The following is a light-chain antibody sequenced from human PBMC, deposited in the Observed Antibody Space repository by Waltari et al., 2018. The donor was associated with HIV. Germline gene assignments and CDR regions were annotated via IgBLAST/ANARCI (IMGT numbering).Light chain of an antibody. CDR2: QDS. J-gene: IGLJ2*01. V-gene: IGLV3-1*01. CDR1: NLGDKY. Sequence: SYELTQPPSVSVSPGQTASITCSGDNLGDKYACWYQQKPGRSPVLVIYQDSKRPSGTPERFAGSNAGNTATLTISGTQAMDEADYYCQAWDSSTAVFGGGTKLTVL. CDR3: QAWDSSTAV.